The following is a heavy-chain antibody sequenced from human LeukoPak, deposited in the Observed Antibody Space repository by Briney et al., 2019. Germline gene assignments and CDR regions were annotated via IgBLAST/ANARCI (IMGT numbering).Heavy chain of an antibody. Sequence: SETLSFTCTVSGGSISSGDYYWSWIRQPPGKGLEWIGYIYYSGSTYYNPSLKSRVTISVDTSKNQFSLKLSSVTAADTAVYYCARGIQLWLHLWGQGTLVTVSS. J-gene: IGHJ4*02. CDR2: IYYSGST. CDR1: GGSISSGDYY. CDR3: ARGIQLWLHL. D-gene: IGHD5-18*01. V-gene: IGHV4-30-4*01.